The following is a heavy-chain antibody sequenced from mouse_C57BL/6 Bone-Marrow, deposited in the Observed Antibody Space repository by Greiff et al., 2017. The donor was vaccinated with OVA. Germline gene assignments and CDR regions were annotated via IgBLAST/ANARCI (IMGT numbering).Heavy chain of an antibody. J-gene: IGHJ2*01. CDR2: INPNNGGT. CDR1: GYTFTDYY. V-gene: IGHV1-26*01. D-gene: IGHD2-5*01. Sequence: VQLQQSGPELVKPGASVKISCKASGYTFTDYYMNWVKQSHGKSLEWIGDINPNNGGTSYNQKFKGKATLTVDKSSSTAYMELRSLTSEDSAVYYCAREDSNSYFDYWGQGTTLTVSS. CDR3: AREDSNSYFDY.